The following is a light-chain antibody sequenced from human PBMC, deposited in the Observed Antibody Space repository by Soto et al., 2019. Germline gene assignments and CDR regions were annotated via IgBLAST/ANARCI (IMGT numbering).Light chain of an antibody. CDR2: GAF. CDR1: QNINTS. Sequence: DIVMTQSPATLSVSPGERATLSCRASQNINTSLAWYQQKPGQAPRLLVYGAFTRAPGIPARFSGSGSGTDFTLTISSLQPEDFATYSCQQSYNSPQTFGQGTKV. V-gene: IGKV3-15*01. CDR3: QQSYNSPQT. J-gene: IGKJ1*01.